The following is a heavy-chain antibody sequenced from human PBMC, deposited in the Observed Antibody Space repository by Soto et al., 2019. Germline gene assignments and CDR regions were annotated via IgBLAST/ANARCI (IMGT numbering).Heavy chain of an antibody. Sequence: ASVKVPCKASGYTFTDDFIHWVRQAPGQGFEWIGWINPKTRGTNYAQKFQGRVNMTRDTSNSKAYMELRGLRSDDTAVYYCARVTLKAGNWFDPLGQGTLVTVSS. CDR2: INPKTRGT. CDR1: GYTFTDDF. CDR3: ARVTLKAGNWFDP. J-gene: IGHJ5*02. V-gene: IGHV1-2*02.